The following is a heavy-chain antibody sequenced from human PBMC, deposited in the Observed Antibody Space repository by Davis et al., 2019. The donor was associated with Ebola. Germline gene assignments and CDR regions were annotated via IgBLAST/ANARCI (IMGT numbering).Heavy chain of an antibody. CDR2: ISYSGNT. D-gene: IGHD3-10*01. J-gene: IGHJ4*02. CDR3: ASTYGAGSYWYFEH. V-gene: IGHV4-59*01. CDR1: GGSISNYY. Sequence: GSLRLSCSVSGGSISNYYWSWIRQPPGKGLEWIGYISYSGNTNYNPSLKSRVTISLDTSNNQFSLKLTSVTAADTAVYYCASTYGAGSYWYFEHWGQGALITVSS.